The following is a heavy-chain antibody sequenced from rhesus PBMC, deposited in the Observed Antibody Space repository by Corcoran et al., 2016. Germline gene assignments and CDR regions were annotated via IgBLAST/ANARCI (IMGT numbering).Heavy chain of an antibody. Sequence: QVQLVQSGAEVKKPGASVKLSCKAAGYTVTRYYINWVRQPPGQLLEWLGWINPSNVNTGSAKKVQGRVTMTRDTSTSTAYMELSSLRSEDTAVYYCTSLRYSWNHPFDYWGQGVLVTVSS. CDR2: INPSNVNT. D-gene: IGHD1-1*01. CDR1: GYTVTRYY. V-gene: IGHV1S9*01. CDR3: TSLRYSWNHPFDY. J-gene: IGHJ4*01.